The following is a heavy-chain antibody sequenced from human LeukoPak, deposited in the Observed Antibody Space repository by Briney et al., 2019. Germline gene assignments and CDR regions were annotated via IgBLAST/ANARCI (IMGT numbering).Heavy chain of an antibody. CDR1: GGSISSYY. CDR3: ASSTQYYYDSSGLYYFDY. J-gene: IGHJ4*02. CDR2: VYTSGST. D-gene: IGHD3-22*01. Sequence: SETLSLTCTVSGGSISSYYWSWIRQPAGKGLEWIGRVYTSGSTNYNPSLKSRVTMSIDTSKNQISLKLSSVTAADTAVYYCASSTQYYYDSSGLYYFDYWGQGTLVTVSS. V-gene: IGHV4-4*07.